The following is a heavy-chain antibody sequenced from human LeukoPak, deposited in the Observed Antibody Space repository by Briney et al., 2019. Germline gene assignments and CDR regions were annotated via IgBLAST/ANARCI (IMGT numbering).Heavy chain of an antibody. CDR2: MYHSGST. Sequence: SETLSLTCSVSGYSISSAYYWGWIRQPPGKGLEWIGTMYHSGSTNYNPSLKSRVTISVDTSKNQFSLKLSSVTAADTAVYYCARGPNGDQRAWGQGTLVTVSS. J-gene: IGHJ5*02. D-gene: IGHD4-17*01. V-gene: IGHV4-38-2*02. CDR3: ARGPNGDQRA. CDR1: GYSISSAYY.